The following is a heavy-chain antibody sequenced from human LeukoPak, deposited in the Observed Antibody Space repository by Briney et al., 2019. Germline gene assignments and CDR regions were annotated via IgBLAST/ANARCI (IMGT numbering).Heavy chain of an antibody. CDR2: INSDESNT. D-gene: IGHD4-23*01. Sequence: GGPLRLSCAASGFTFSSYWMHWVRQAPGKGLVWVSRINSDESNTDYADSVKGRFTISRDNAKNTLYLQMNSLRADDTAVYYCARTVGYRAIDLWGQGTMVTVSS. J-gene: IGHJ3*01. CDR1: GFTFSSYW. CDR3: ARTVGYRAIDL. V-gene: IGHV3-74*01.